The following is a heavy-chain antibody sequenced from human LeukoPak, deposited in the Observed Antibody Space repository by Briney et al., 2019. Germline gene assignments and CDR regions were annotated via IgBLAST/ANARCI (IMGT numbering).Heavy chain of an antibody. CDR3: ARVDTSGWHYFDD. Sequence: SETLSLTCTVSGGSISNYYWSWIRQPAGKGLEWIGHIYTSASTNYNPSLRSRVTMSLDTSKNQFSLELNFVTAADTAAYYCARVDTSGWHYFDDWGQGTLVTVSS. V-gene: IGHV4-4*07. J-gene: IGHJ4*02. CDR1: GGSISNYY. D-gene: IGHD6-19*01. CDR2: IYTSAST.